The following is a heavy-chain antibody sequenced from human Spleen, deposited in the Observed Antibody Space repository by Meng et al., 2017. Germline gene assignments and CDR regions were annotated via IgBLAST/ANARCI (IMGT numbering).Heavy chain of an antibody. V-gene: IGHV1-18*01. Sequence: ASVKVSCKAFGYTFTNCGFSWVRQAPGQGLEWMGWISAYNGNTNYAQKLQGRVTMTTDTSTSTAYMELRSLRSDDTAVYYCARDASVAAAGFFWGHAFDIWGQGTMVTVSS. CDR2: ISAYNGNT. CDR1: GYTFTNCG. J-gene: IGHJ3*02. D-gene: IGHD6-13*01. CDR3: ARDASVAAAGFFWGHAFDI.